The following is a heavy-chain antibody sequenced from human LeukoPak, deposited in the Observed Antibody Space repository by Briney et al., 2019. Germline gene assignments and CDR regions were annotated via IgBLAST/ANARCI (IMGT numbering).Heavy chain of an antibody. CDR2: IYYSGST. CDR3: ASYGSGSYYNDGTNWFDP. V-gene: IGHV4-59*08. CDR1: GGSISSYY. Sequence: SETLSLTCTVSGGSISSYYWSWIRQPPGKGLEWIGYIYYSGSTNYNPSLKSRVTISVDTSKNQFSLKLSSVTAADTAVHYCASYGSGSYYNDGTNWFDPWGQGTLVTVSS. J-gene: IGHJ5*02. D-gene: IGHD3-10*01.